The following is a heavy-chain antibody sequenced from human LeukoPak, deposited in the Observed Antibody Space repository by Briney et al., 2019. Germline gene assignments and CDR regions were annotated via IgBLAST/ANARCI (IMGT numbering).Heavy chain of an antibody. CDR1: GYTFNGYY. V-gene: IGHV1-2*02. Sequence: ASVKVSCKSSGYTFNGYYMHWVRQAPGQGLEWMGWINPNNGGTKYAQNFQGRVTMTRDTSISTAYMELSRLRSDDTAVYYCAREGCSSTSCYGWFDPWGQGTLVTVSS. CDR3: AREGCSSTSCYGWFDP. J-gene: IGHJ5*02. CDR2: INPNNGGT. D-gene: IGHD2-2*01.